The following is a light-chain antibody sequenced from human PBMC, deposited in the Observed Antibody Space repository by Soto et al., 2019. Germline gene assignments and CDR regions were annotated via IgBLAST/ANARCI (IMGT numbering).Light chain of an antibody. V-gene: IGLV2-14*01. J-gene: IGLJ2*01. CDR1: SSDVGGYNY. CDR2: EVS. Sequence: QSALTQPASVSGSPGQSITISCTGTSSDVGGYNYVSWYQQHPGKAPKLLIYEVSNRPSGVSNRFSGSKSGNTASLTISGLQAEDEAEYYCSSYTSSSTLVVFGGGPKLTVL. CDR3: SSYTSSSTLVV.